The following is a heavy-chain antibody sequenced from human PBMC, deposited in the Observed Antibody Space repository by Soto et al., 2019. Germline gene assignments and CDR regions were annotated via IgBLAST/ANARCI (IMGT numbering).Heavy chain of an antibody. CDR2: TSGNGGSK. CDR3: ARGITLDY. J-gene: IGHJ4*02. Sequence: VHLLESGGGLEQPGGSLRLSCAASGFTFSSYVMTWVRRAPGKGLEWVSTTSGNGGSKYYADSVKGRFTISRDNSKNTLYLQMNRLRAEDTALYYCARGITLDYWGQGTLAAVSS. V-gene: IGHV3-23*01. CDR1: GFTFSSYV.